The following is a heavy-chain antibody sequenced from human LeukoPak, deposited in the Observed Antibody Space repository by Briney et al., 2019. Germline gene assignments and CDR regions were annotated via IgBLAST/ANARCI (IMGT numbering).Heavy chain of an antibody. CDR2: VSASGST. CDR3: ARVYYYDSSGYYWFDP. CDR1: GGSISSYY. J-gene: IGHJ5*02. V-gene: IGHV4-4*07. Sequence: PSETLSLTCTVSGGSISSYYWSWIRQPAGRGLEWIGRVSASGSTNYSPSLKSRVTMSVDTSKNQFSLRLNSVTAADTAVYYCARVYYYDSSGYYWFDPWGQGTLVTVSS. D-gene: IGHD3-22*01.